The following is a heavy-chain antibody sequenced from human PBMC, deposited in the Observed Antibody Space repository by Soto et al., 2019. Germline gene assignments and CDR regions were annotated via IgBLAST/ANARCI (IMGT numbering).Heavy chain of an antibody. CDR1: GGSISSYY. CDR3: ARGGRESSSWYPDYYYYYYGMDV. Sequence: SETLSLTCTVSGGSISSYYWSWIRQPPGKGLEWIGYIYYSGSTNYNPSLKSRVTISVDTSKNQLSLKLSSVTAADTAVYYCARGGRESSSWYPDYYYYYYGMDVWGQGTTVTVPS. D-gene: IGHD6-13*01. V-gene: IGHV4-59*01. J-gene: IGHJ6*02. CDR2: IYYSGST.